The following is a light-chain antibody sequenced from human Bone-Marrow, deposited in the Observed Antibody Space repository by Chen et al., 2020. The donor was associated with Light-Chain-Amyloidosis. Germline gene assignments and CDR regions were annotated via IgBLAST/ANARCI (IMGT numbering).Light chain of an antibody. Sequence: QSVLTQPPSVSEAPRQRVTISCSGSSSNIGNNAVNWYQQLPGKAPKLLIYYDDLPPSGVSDRFSGAESGTSASLAISGLQSENEADYYCAAWDDSLNGVVFGGGTKLTVL. CDR2: YDD. CDR3: AAWDDSLNGVV. J-gene: IGLJ2*01. V-gene: IGLV1-36*01. CDR1: SSNIGNNA.